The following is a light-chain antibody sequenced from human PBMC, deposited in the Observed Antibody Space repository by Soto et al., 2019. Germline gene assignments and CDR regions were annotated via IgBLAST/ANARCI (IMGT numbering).Light chain of an antibody. V-gene: IGLV2-14*01. Sequence: QAVVTQPASVSGSPGQSITISCTGTSSDVGGYNYVSWYQQHPGKAPKLMIYDVTSRPSGVSNRFSGSKSGNTASLTISGLQAEDEADYYCSSYTSISTWVFGGGTKLTVL. J-gene: IGLJ3*02. CDR2: DVT. CDR3: SSYTSISTWV. CDR1: SSDVGGYNY.